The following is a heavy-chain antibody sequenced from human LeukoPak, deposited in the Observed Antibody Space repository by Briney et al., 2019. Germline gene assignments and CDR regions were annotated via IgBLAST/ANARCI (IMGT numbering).Heavy chain of an antibody. J-gene: IGHJ4*02. Sequence: SETLSLTCTVSGGSISSSSYYWDWIRQPPGKGLEWIGSIYYSGSTYYNPSLKSRVTISVDTSKNQFSLKLSSVTAADTAVYYCASRRIAAAGTPDSDDYWGQGTLVTVSS. V-gene: IGHV4-39*07. CDR3: ASRRIAAAGTPDSDDY. CDR2: IYYSGST. CDR1: GGSISSSSYY. D-gene: IGHD6-13*01.